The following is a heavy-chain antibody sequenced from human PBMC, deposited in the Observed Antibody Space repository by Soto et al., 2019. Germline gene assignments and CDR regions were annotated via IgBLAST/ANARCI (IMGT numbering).Heavy chain of an antibody. D-gene: IGHD5-18*01. CDR3: ARLDVDTAMVTAFDL. Sequence: PETLSLTSTFAGRSISSLYWGGSRQPPGKWLEWIGYIDYSASTNYNPCLQSRVTISVDTSKKQCSMKLGSVTAAHTAVYYCARLDVDTAMVTAFDLWGQGTMVT. J-gene: IGHJ3*01. CDR2: IDYSAST. CDR1: GRSISSLY. V-gene: IGHV4-59*01.